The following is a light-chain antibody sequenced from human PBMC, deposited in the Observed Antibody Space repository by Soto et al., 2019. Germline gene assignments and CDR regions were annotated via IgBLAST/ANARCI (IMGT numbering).Light chain of an antibody. J-gene: IGKJ5*01. CDR3: QQHFNSPIT. CDR1: QVISTS. Sequence: DIPRTQSPSSLSPSIGESVTITCRASQVISTSLPWYQVNPGKAPKLLIYAASILESGVPSRFSATVSGTEFTLTITSLQPEDFATYDFQQHFNSPITFGHGTRLEMK. V-gene: IGKV1-9*01. CDR2: AAS.